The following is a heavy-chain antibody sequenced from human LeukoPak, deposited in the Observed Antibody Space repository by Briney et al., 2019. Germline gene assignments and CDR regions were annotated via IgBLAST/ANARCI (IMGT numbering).Heavy chain of an antibody. Sequence: SETLSLTCTVSGGSISSGDCYWSWIRQPPGKGLEWIGYIYYSGSTYYNPSLKSRVTISVDTSKNQFSLKLSSVTAADTAVYYCARDHDKWFGEPKDAFDIWGQGTMVTVSS. CDR3: ARDHDKWFGEPKDAFDI. CDR2: IYYSGST. J-gene: IGHJ3*02. D-gene: IGHD3-10*01. V-gene: IGHV4-30-4*08. CDR1: GGSISSGDCY.